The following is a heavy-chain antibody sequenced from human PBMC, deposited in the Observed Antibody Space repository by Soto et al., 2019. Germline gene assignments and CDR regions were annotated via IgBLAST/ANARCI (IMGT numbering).Heavy chain of an antibody. V-gene: IGHV1-69*01. CDR1: GGTFSTYG. Sequence: QVQLVQSGAEVEKPGSSVNVSCKASGGTFSTYGFTWVRQAPGQGLEWMGGIIPYYGTTTYEQKFQGRVSITADESTTTAYMDLSGLRSEATAVHYCARGGTAVARTVSSFYALEVWGQGT. CDR2: IIPYYGTT. J-gene: IGHJ6*02. CDR3: ARGGTAVARTVSSFYALEV. D-gene: IGHD6-19*01.